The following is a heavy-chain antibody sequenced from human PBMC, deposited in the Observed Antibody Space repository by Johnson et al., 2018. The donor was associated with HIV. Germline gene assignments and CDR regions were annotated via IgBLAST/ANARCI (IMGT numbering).Heavy chain of an antibody. V-gene: IGHV3-30*19. J-gene: IGHJ3*02. D-gene: IGHD1-26*01. CDR3: ARDIVGAPDAFDI. Sequence: QMLLVESGGGVVQPGRSLRLSCAASGFTFSSYGMHWVRQAPGKGLEWVAVIWYDGSNKYYADSVKGRITISRDNSKNTLYVQMNSLRAEDTAVYYCARDIVGAPDAFDIWGQGTMVTVSS. CDR2: IWYDGSNK. CDR1: GFTFSSYG.